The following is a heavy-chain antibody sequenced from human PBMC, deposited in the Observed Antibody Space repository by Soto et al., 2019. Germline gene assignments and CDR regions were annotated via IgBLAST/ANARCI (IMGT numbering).Heavy chain of an antibody. Sequence: HLVQSGPEVKKPGASVTVSCKTSGDTFTNFGLSWVRQAPGQGLEWMGWIATYNMNKNYAQKFQGRLTLPTDTSTSTGYMELKSLEYDDTAVYYCARVLRGVVNWFDPWGQGTLVTVSS. D-gene: IGHD3-10*01. CDR2: IATYNMNK. CDR3: ARVLRGVVNWFDP. J-gene: IGHJ5*02. V-gene: IGHV1-18*01. CDR1: GDTFTNFG.